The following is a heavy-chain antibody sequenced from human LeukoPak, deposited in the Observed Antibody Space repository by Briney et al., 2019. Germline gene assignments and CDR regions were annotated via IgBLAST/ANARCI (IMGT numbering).Heavy chain of an antibody. V-gene: IGHV1-18*01. CDR2: ISAYNGNT. CDR3: ARIMGSSGWYGPFYYFDY. Sequence: ASVKVSCKASGYTSTSYGISWVRQAPGQGLEWMGWISAYNGNTNYAQKLQGRVTMTTDTSTSTAYMELRSLRSDDTAVYYCARIMGSSGWYGPFYYFDYWGQGTLVTVSS. D-gene: IGHD6-19*01. CDR1: GYTSTSYG. J-gene: IGHJ4*02.